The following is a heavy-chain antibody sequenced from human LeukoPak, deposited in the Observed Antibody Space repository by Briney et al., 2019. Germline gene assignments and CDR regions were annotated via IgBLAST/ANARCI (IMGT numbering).Heavy chain of an antibody. CDR1: GYTFTGYY. CDR3: ARLWFGDSRVLIDYYGMDV. J-gene: IGHJ6*02. V-gene: IGHV1-2*02. Sequence: ASVKVSCKASGYTFTGYYMHWVRQAPGQGLEWMGWINPNSGGTNYAQKFQGRVTMTRDTSISTAYMELSRLRSDDTAVYYCARLWFGDSRVLIDYYGMDVWGQGTTVTVSS. CDR2: INPNSGGT. D-gene: IGHD3-10*01.